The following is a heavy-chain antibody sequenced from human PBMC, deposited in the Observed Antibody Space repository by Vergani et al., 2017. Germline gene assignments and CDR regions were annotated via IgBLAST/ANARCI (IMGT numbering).Heavy chain of an antibody. CDR2: MDYSGGT. CDR1: VDSVFSTDYH. CDR3: ASKRGACRAAYCHSYDF. V-gene: IGHV4-39*01. J-gene: IGHJ4*02. Sequence: QVQLQESVPGLVKPSETLSLTSTVPVDSVFSTDYHWGWIRQPPGKGLGWVGSMDYSGGTSYNPSLESRIPISFETPKNQFSLRLTSVTAADAAVYYCASKRGACRAAYCHSYDFWGPGTLVGVSS. D-gene: IGHD2-15*01.